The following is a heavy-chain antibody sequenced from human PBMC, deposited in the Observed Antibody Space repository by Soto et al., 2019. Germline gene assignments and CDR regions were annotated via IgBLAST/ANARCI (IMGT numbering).Heavy chain of an antibody. CDR1: GFTVSSHY. CDR2: IYSGGST. Sequence: GSLRLSCAASGFTVSSHYMNWVRQAPGKGLEWVSVIYSGGSTYYADSVKGRFTISRDISKNTLYLQMNSLRAEDTAIYFCARDRGDCSSVNCFASYYFGMDVWGQGTTVTVSS. CDR3: ARDRGDCSSVNCFASYYFGMDV. V-gene: IGHV3-53*01. D-gene: IGHD2-15*01. J-gene: IGHJ6*02.